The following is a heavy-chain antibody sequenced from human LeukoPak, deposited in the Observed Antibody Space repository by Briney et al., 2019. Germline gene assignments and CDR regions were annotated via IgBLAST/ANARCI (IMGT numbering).Heavy chain of an antibody. CDR1: VYTLTELS. CDR3: VTDTFDY. Sequence: ASVNVSCKVSVYTLTELSMHWERQAPGKGLEWMGGFDPEDGETIYAQKFQGRVTMTEDTSTDTAYMELSSLRSEDTAVYYCVTDTFDYWGQGTLVTVSS. J-gene: IGHJ4*02. CDR2: FDPEDGET. V-gene: IGHV1-24*01.